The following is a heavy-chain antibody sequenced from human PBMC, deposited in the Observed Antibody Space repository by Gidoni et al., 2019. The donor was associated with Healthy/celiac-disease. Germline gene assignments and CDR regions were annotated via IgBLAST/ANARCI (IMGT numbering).Heavy chain of an antibody. CDR2: ISAYNGNT. J-gene: IGHJ3*02. CDR1: GYTFTSDG. V-gene: IGHV1-18*01. Sequence: QVQLVQSGAEVKKPGASVKVSCKASGYTFTSDGISWVRQAPGQGLEWMGWISAYNGNTNYAQKLQGRVTMTTDTSTSTAYMELRSLRSDDTAVYYCARVYCSSTSCYGTDDAFDIWGQGTMVTVSS. CDR3: ARVYCSSTSCYGTDDAFDI. D-gene: IGHD2-2*01.